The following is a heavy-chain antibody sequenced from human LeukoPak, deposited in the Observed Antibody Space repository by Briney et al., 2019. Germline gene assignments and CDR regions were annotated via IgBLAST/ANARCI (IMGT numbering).Heavy chain of an antibody. CDR3: ARDYSGSYHFDY. Sequence: GGSLRLSCAASGFTFSSYSMNWVRQAPGKGLEWVSSISSSSSYIYYADSVKGRFTIPRDNAKNSLYLQMNSLRAEDTAVYYCARDYSGSYHFDYWGQGTLVTVSS. CDR2: ISSSSSYI. J-gene: IGHJ4*02. D-gene: IGHD1-26*01. CDR1: GFTFSSYS. V-gene: IGHV3-21*01.